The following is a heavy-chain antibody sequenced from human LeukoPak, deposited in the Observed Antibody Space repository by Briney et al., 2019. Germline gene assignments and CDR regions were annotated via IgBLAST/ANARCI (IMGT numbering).Heavy chain of an antibody. D-gene: IGHD4-17*01. CDR2: IWYDGSNK. CDR3: ARDVPHYGDYVSLGMDV. V-gene: IGHV3-33*08. Sequence: GGSLRLSCAASGFTFDDYGMSWVRQAPGKGLEWVAVIWYDGSNKYYADSVKGRFTISRDNSKNTLYLQMNSLRAEDTAVYYCARDVPHYGDYVSLGMDVWGQGTTVTVSS. CDR1: GFTFDDYG. J-gene: IGHJ6*02.